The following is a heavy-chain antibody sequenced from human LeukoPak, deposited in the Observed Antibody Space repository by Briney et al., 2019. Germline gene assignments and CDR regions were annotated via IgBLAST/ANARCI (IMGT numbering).Heavy chain of an antibody. D-gene: IGHD3-10*01. J-gene: IGHJ4*02. CDR2: ISSSSSYI. V-gene: IGHV3-21*04. Sequence: GGSLRLSCAASGFTFSSYSMNWVRQAPGKGLEWVSSISSSSSYIYYADSVKGRFTISRDNSKNTLYLQMNSLRAEDTAVYYCANYGPYYYGSGLVGYWGQGTLVTVSS. CDR3: ANYGPYYYGSGLVGY. CDR1: GFTFSSYS.